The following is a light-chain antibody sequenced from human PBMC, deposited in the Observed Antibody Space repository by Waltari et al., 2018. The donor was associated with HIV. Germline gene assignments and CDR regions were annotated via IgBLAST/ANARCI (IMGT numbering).Light chain of an antibody. CDR1: SSDVGGSKY. J-gene: IGLJ1*01. CDR3: CSYAGSYSYV. CDR2: DVS. Sequence: QSALTQPRSVSGSPGQSVTISCTVRSSDVGGSKYVPWYEQHPGKAPKLMIYDVSKRPSGVPDRFSGSKSGNTASLTISGRQAEDEADYYCCSYAGSYSYVFGTGTKVTVL. V-gene: IGLV2-11*01.